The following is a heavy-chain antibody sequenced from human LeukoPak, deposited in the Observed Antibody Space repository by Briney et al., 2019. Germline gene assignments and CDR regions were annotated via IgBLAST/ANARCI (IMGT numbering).Heavy chain of an antibody. CDR1: GGSISSTNNY. CDR2: ISYSGST. Sequence: SETLSLTCTVSGGSISSTNNYWAWIRQPPGKGLEWIGSISYSGSTSYNLSLKRRVTMSIDTSKNHFSLKLSSVTTADTAVYYCARGGAMVRGVIITYYYFDSWGQGTLVTVSS. V-gene: IGHV4-39*07. J-gene: IGHJ4*02. CDR3: ARGGAMVRGVIITYYYFDS. D-gene: IGHD3-10*01.